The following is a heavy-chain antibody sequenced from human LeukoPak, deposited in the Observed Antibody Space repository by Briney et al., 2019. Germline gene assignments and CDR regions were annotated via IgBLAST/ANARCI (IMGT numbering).Heavy chain of an antibody. J-gene: IGHJ4*02. D-gene: IGHD3-9*01. CDR2: ITGSGGNT. V-gene: IGHV3-23*01. CDR3: AKWGDYDVLTGYYVSDY. Sequence: GGSLRLSCAASGFTFSNYAVSWVRQAPGKGLEWVSAITGSGGNTYYADSVKGRFTISRDNSKNTVFPQMNSLRAEDTAVYYCAKWGDYDVLTGYYVSDYWGQGTLVTVSS. CDR1: GFTFSNYA.